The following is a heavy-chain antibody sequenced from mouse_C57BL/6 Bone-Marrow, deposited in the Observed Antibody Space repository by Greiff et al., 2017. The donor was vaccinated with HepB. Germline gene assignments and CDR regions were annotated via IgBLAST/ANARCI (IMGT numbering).Heavy chain of an antibody. Sequence: VQLQQPGAELVKPGASVKLSCKASGYTFTSYWMHWVKQRPGQGLEWIGMIHPNSGSTNYNEKFKSKATLTVDKSSSTAYMQLSSLTSEDSAVYYCARYRYYGSRSAMDYWGQGTSVTVSS. CDR1: GYTFTSYW. V-gene: IGHV1-64*01. D-gene: IGHD1-1*01. CDR2: IHPNSGST. CDR3: ARYRYYGSRSAMDY. J-gene: IGHJ4*01.